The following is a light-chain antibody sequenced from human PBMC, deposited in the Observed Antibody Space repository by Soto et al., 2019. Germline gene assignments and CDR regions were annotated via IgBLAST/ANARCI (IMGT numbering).Light chain of an antibody. Sequence: EIGMTQSPSTLSVSPGERATLSCRASQSVSSNLAWYQQKPGQAPRLLIYGASTRATGIPARFSGSWSGTDFTLTISRLEPEDFAVYYCQQYGSSPWTFGQGTKVDIK. CDR3: QQYGSSPWT. CDR1: QSVSSN. J-gene: IGKJ1*01. CDR2: GAS. V-gene: IGKV3-20*01.